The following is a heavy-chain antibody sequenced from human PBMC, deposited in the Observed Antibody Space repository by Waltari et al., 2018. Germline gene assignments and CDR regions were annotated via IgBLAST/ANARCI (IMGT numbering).Heavy chain of an antibody. Sequence: EVRLVESGGGLVQPGESLRLSCAASGFTFSRFWMHWVRQAPGKGLVWVERIDRDGTMERYADSVKGRFTIARDYAKNTLYLQMKRLRVEDTAVYYCAKVAPRTYRSPVPGRDYYYGMDVWCQGTTVTVFS. CDR3: AKVAPRTYRSPVPGRDYYYGMDV. D-gene: IGHD6-13*01. J-gene: IGHJ6*02. CDR1: GFTFSRFW. CDR2: IDRDGTME. V-gene: IGHV3-74*01.